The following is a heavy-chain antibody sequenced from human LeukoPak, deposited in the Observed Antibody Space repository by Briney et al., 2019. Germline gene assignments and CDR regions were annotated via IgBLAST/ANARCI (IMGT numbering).Heavy chain of an antibody. D-gene: IGHD5-18*01. V-gene: IGHV3-30-3*01. Sequence: GGSLRLSCAASGFTFSSYAMHWVRQAPGKGLEWVAVISYDGSNKYYADSVKGRFTISRDNSKNTLYLQMNSLRAEDTAVYYCARDSISYGPGAEYFQHWGQGTLVTVSS. CDR1: GFTFSSYA. CDR3: ARDSISYGPGAEYFQH. J-gene: IGHJ1*01. CDR2: ISYDGSNK.